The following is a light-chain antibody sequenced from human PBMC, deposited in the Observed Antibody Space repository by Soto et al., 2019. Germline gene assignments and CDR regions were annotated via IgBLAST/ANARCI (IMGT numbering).Light chain of an antibody. J-gene: IGKJ2*01. CDR2: GAS. Sequence: EIVMTQSPATLSVSPGERATLSCRASQSVSSNLAWYQQKPGQAPRLLIYGASTRTTGIPARFSGSGSGTECTLTISSLQSEDFAVYYCQQYNNWPLYIFGQGTKVEIK. CDR3: QQYNNWPLYI. V-gene: IGKV3-15*01. CDR1: QSVSSN.